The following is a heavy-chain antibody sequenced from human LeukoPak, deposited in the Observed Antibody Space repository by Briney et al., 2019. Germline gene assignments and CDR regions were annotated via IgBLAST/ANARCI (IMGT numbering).Heavy chain of an antibody. V-gene: IGHV3-23*01. CDR2: ISGSDGST. Sequence: QTGGSLRLSCAASGLSFSSFGMSWVRQAPGKGLEWVSRISGSDGSTDYADSVKGRFTISRDNSKNTLYLQMNSLRAEDTAIYYCAKFYRATRGACDSWGQGTLVTVSS. D-gene: IGHD2-21*02. J-gene: IGHJ4*02. CDR1: GLSFSSFG. CDR3: AKFYRATRGACDS.